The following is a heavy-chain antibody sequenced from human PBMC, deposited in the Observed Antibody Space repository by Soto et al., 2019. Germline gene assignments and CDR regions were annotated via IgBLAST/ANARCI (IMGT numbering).Heavy chain of an antibody. Sequence: QVQLVQSGAEVKKPGASVKVSCKASGYTLTSYDINWVRQATGQGLEWMGWMNPNSGNTGYAQKFQGRVTMTRNTSSTTAYMELTRLRSQDTAVYYCARGAFGYSTPQAGFNLWGPGTLVTVSS. CDR1: GYTLTSYD. CDR2: MNPNSGNT. D-gene: IGHD6-13*01. V-gene: IGHV1-8*01. CDR3: ARGAFGYSTPQAGFNL. J-gene: IGHJ5*02.